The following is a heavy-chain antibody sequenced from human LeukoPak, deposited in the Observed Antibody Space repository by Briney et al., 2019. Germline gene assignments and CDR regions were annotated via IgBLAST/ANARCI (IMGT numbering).Heavy chain of an antibody. CDR1: GGSISSYY. D-gene: IGHD3-16*01. V-gene: IGHV4-4*07. CDR2: IYTSGST. J-gene: IGHJ6*03. CDR3: ARDLMTNYYYYYYMDV. Sequence: KPSETLSLTCTVSGGSISSYYWSWIRQPAGKGLEWIGRIYTSGSTNYNPSLKSRVTMSVDTSKNQFSLKLSSVTAADTAVYYCARDLMTNYYYYYYMDVWGKGTTVTVSS.